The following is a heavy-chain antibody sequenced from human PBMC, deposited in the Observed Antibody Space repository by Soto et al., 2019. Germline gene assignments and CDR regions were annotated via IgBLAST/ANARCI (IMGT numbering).Heavy chain of an antibody. D-gene: IGHD6-19*01. V-gene: IGHV3-23*01. J-gene: IGHJ4*02. Sequence: EVQLLESGGGLVQPGGSRRLSCAASGFNFKTYAMSWVRQAPGRGLEWVSAISSSGSRTYYADSVKGRFSIPRDNSKNALFLEMNSLRAEDTALYYCAKERREVVSGTGDSWGRGTLVTVSS. CDR2: ISSSGSRT. CDR1: GFNFKTYA. CDR3: AKERREVVSGTGDS.